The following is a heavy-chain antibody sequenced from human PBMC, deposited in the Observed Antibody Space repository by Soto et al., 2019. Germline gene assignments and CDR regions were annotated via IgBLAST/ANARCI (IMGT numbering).Heavy chain of an antibody. D-gene: IGHD6-19*01. Sequence: EVQLVESGGGLVQPEGSLRLSCVASGFTFRTDSMNWVRQAPGKGLEWVAHISTSGATRYYADSVKGRFTISRDNAKTSLYLQMDSLRNEDTAVYYCARFFGSGFDYWGQGTLVTVSS. CDR3: ARFFGSGFDY. J-gene: IGHJ4*02. CDR2: ISTSGATR. CDR1: GFTFRTDS. V-gene: IGHV3-48*02.